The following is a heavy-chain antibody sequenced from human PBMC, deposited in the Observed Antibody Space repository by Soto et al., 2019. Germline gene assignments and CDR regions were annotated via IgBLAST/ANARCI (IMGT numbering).Heavy chain of an antibody. CDR1: SGSISSGGHS. J-gene: IGHJ4*02. Sequence: QLQLQESGSGLVKPSQTLSLTCGVSSGSISSGGHSWSWIRQPPGKGLEWIGYIYQSGSTHYNPSLKRRVTLSIDKSKNQFSLKLTSVTAADTAVYYCAREKGFDSTGYAPRHFDYWGRGILVTVSS. CDR3: AREKGFDSTGYAPRHFDY. D-gene: IGHD3-22*01. CDR2: IYQSGST. V-gene: IGHV4-30-2*01.